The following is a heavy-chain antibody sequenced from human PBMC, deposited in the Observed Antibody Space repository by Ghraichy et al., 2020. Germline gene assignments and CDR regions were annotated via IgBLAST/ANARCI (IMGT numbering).Heavy chain of an antibody. J-gene: IGHJ5*02. CDR3: ARGRGPGIVLCTNGVCYRRVTWFDP. V-gene: IGHV1-8*01. CDR1: GYTFTSYD. Sequence: ASVKVSCKASGYTFTSYDINWVRQATGQGLEWMGWMNPNSGNTGYAQKFQGRVTMTRNTSISTAYMELSSLRSEDTAVYYCARGRGPGIVLCTNGVCYRRVTWFDPWGQGTLVTVSS. CDR2: MNPNSGNT. D-gene: IGHD2-8*01.